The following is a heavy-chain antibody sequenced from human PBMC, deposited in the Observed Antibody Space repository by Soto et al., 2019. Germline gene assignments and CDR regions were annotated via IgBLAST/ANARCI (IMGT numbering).Heavy chain of an antibody. CDR1: GFTFSSYA. CDR2: ISGSGGST. Sequence: EVQLLESGGGLVQPGGSLRLSCAASGFTFSSYAMSWVRQAPGKGLEWVSAISGSGGSTYYADSVKGRFTISRDNSKNTLYLQMNSLRAEDTAVYYCAKSPHGQRGGGSQGVYWGQGTLVTVSS. D-gene: IGHD2-15*01. J-gene: IGHJ4*02. V-gene: IGHV3-23*01. CDR3: AKSPHGQRGGGSQGVY.